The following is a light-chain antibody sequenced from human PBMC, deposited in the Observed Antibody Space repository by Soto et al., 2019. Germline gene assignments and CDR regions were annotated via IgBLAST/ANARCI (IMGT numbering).Light chain of an antibody. CDR3: QQIYSPPWT. V-gene: IGKV1-39*01. J-gene: IGKJ1*01. CDR1: QSISSY. CDR2: SAS. Sequence: DIQMTQSPSSLSASVGDRVTITCRASQSISSYVNWYQQKPGKAPNLLIYSASTLQSGVPSRFTGGGSGTEFSLTINSLEPEDFATYICQQIYSPPWTFGQGIKVEI.